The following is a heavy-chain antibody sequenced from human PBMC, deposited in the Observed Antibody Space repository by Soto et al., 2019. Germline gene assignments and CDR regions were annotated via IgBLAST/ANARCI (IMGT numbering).Heavy chain of an antibody. Sequence: SETLSLTCAVSGGSIGSSNWLRSVPQPPETGLECIGDVFYNGNTYHNPSLKSRVTMSVDTPNNQFSLRMSSVTAADTSVYYCAKHPYIPLVRPFWHFDLLGRRTLVTVSS. CDR1: GGSIGSSNW. CDR2: VFYNGNT. J-gene: IGHJ2*01. CDR3: AKHPYIPLVRPFWHFDL. V-gene: IGHV4-4*02. D-gene: IGHD2-21*01.